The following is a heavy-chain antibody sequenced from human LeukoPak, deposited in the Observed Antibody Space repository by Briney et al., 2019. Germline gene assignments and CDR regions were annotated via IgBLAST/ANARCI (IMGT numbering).Heavy chain of an antibody. D-gene: IGHD6-13*01. V-gene: IGHV4-59*01. J-gene: IGHJ4*02. CDR2: IYRTGSS. Sequence: PSETLSLTCTVSGDSMSENYWSWIRQPPGKRLEYIGFIYRTGSSNYNPSLKSRVTMSIDTSKNQFSLKLSSVTAADTAVYYCARVVGSSSCPDYWGQGTLVTVSS. CDR3: ARVVGSSSCPDY. CDR1: GDSMSENY.